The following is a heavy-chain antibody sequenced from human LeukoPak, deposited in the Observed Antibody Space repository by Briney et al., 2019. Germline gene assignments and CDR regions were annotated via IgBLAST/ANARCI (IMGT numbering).Heavy chain of an antibody. CDR2: IFSNDEK. CDR3: ARTDYDYVWGSYHPLDQ. D-gene: IGHD3-16*02. J-gene: IGHJ4*02. V-gene: IGHV2-26*01. Sequence: ESGPVLVKPTETLTLTCTVSGFSGFSLNTARMGVSWIRQPPGKALEWLAHIFSNDEKSYRTSLKSRLTISKDPSKSQVALTMTSMDPVDTATYYCARTDYDYVWGSYHPLDQWGQGTLVTVSS. CDR1: GFSLNTARMG.